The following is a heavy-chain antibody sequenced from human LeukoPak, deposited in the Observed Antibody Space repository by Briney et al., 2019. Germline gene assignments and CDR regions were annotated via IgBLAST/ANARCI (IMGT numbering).Heavy chain of an antibody. CDR2: IIPIFGTA. V-gene: IGHV1-69*13. Sequence: AAVKVSCKASGGTFSSCAISWVRQAPGQGLEWMGGIIPIFGTANYAQKFQGRVTITADESTSTAYMELSSLRSEDTAVYYCASSSKIVVVPAAMIYWGQGTLVTVSS. CDR1: GGTFSSCA. J-gene: IGHJ4*02. CDR3: ASSSKIVVVPAAMIY. D-gene: IGHD2-2*01.